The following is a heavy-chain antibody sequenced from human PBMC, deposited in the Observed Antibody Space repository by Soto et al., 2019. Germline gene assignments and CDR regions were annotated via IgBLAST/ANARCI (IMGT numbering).Heavy chain of an antibody. CDR3: ARSPWGDDAFDI. Sequence: ASVKVSCKASGYTFTGYYMHWVLQAPGQGLEWMGWINPNSGGTNYAQKFQGRVTMTRDTSISTAYMELSRLRSDDTAVYYCARSPWGDDAFDIWGQGTMVTVSS. V-gene: IGHV1-2*02. CDR2: INPNSGGT. J-gene: IGHJ3*02. D-gene: IGHD7-27*01. CDR1: GYTFTGYY.